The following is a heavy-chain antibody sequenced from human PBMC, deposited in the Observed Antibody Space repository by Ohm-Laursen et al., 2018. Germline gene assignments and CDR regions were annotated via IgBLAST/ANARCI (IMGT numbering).Heavy chain of an antibody. D-gene: IGHD6-19*01. V-gene: IGHV3-11*01. CDR2: ISSSGSTI. CDR1: GFTFSDYY. Sequence: SLRLSCSAPGFTFSDYYMSWIRQAPGKGLEWVSYISSSGSTIYYADSVKGRFTISRDNAKNSLYLQMNSLRAEDTAVYYCARVQWLVLAFDYWGQGTLVTVSS. CDR3: ARVQWLVLAFDY. J-gene: IGHJ4*02.